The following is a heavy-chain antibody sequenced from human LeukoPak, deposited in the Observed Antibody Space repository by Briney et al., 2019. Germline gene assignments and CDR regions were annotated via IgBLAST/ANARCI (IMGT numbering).Heavy chain of an antibody. D-gene: IGHD3-9*01. CDR2: ISSSSSYI. CDR3: ARGDFDWGHAEYFQH. J-gene: IGHJ1*01. V-gene: IGHV3-21*01. CDR1: GFTFSSYS. Sequence: PGGSLRLSCAASGFTFSSYSMNWVRQAPGKGLEWVSSISSSSSYIYYADSVKGRFTISRDNAKNSLYLQMNSLRAEDTAVYYCARGDFDWGHAEYFQHWGQGTLSPSPQ.